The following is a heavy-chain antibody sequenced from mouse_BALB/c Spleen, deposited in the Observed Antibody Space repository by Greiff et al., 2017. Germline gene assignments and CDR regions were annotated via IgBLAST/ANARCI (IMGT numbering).Heavy chain of an antibody. CDR1: GYSFNGYT. D-gene: IGHD2-14*01. Sequence: VQLKESGPELVKPGASMKISCKASGYSFNGYTMNWVKQSHGKNLEWIGLINPYNGGTSYNQKFKGKATLTVDKSSSTAYMELLSLTSEDSAVYYCARGGYRYDREFAYWGQGTLVTVSA. CDR2: INPYNGGT. CDR3: ARGGYRYDREFAY. V-gene: IGHV1-18*01. J-gene: IGHJ3*01.